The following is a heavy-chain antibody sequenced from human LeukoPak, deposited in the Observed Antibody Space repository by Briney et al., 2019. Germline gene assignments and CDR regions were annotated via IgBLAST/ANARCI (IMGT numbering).Heavy chain of an antibody. Sequence: SETLSLTCTVSGGSISSGGYYWSWIRQPPGTGLEWIGEINHSGSTNYNPSLKSRVTISVDTSKNQFSLKLSSVTAADTAVYYCARGRAAAGTMRSTPHAFDIWGQGTMVTVSS. V-gene: IGHV4-39*07. CDR1: GGSISSGGYY. J-gene: IGHJ3*02. CDR3: ARGRAAAGTMRSTPHAFDI. CDR2: INHSGST. D-gene: IGHD6-13*01.